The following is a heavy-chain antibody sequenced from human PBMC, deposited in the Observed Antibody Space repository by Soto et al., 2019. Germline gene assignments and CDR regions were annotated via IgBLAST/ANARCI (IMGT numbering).Heavy chain of an antibody. V-gene: IGHV1-18*01. D-gene: IGHD4-4*01. CDR3: ARFEYSKYLFDY. CDR1: GYIFTSYG. CDR2: ISTYKGDP. J-gene: IGHJ4*02. Sequence: QFQLVQSGAEVKKPGASVKVSCKASGYIFTSYGIGWVRQAPGQGLEWIGWISTYKGDPTYAQNFQGRIAMTTDTPTSTAYMELRRLRADDTALYYCARFEYSKYLFDYWGLGTLVTVSS.